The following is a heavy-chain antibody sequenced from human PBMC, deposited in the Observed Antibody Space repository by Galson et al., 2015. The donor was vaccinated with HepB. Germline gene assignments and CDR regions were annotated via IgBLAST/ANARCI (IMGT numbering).Heavy chain of an antibody. Sequence: SVKVSCKASGGTLNNYAISWVRQAPGQGLEWMGGIIPLFNTPNYAEKLQGRVTITADRSTSTAYMELSSLRSEDTAVYYCARDRVVAGPGGGSLQEWGQGTLVTVSS. V-gene: IGHV1-69*06. J-gene: IGHJ4*02. D-gene: IGHD2-15*01. CDR2: IIPLFNTP. CDR3: ARDRVVAGPGGGSLQE. CDR1: GGTLNNYA.